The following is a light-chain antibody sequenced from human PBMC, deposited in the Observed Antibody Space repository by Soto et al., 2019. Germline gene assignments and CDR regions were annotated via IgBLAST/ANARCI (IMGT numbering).Light chain of an antibody. CDR3: QQYNSYSPWT. V-gene: IGKV1-5*01. Sequence: IQMTQSPATLSASVGDRVTITCLASQSISSWLAWYQQKPGEAPNLLIYDASSLESGVPSRFSGSGSGTEFTLIISSLQPDDFATYYCQQYNSYSPWTFGQGTKV. CDR2: DAS. CDR1: QSISSW. J-gene: IGKJ1*01.